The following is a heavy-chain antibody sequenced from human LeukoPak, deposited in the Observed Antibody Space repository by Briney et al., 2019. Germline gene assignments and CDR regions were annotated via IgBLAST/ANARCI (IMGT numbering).Heavy chain of an antibody. CDR3: ATVTKVDFDY. Sequence: PGGSLRLSCAASGFTFSFYTFYWFRQAPGKGLEWVASVSVEGIGRYFPGSVEGRFAISRDDSKKSVFLQMSNLRPEDTAVYFCATVTKVDFDYWGQGTLVTVSS. D-gene: IGHD4-11*01. J-gene: IGHJ4*02. CDR2: VSVEGIGR. V-gene: IGHV3-30*09. CDR1: GFTFSFYT.